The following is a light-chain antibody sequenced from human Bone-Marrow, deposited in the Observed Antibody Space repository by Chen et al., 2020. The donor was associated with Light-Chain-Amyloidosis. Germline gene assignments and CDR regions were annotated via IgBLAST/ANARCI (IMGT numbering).Light chain of an antibody. CDR2: DDS. J-gene: IGLJ3*02. CDR1: NIGSTS. V-gene: IGLV3-21*02. Sequence: SYVLTQPSSVSVAPGQTATIACGGNNIGSTSVHWYQQPPGQAPLLVVYDDSDRPSGIPERLSGSNSGNTATLTIIRVEAGDEADYYCQVWDRSSDRPVFGGGTKLTVL. CDR3: QVWDRSSDRPV.